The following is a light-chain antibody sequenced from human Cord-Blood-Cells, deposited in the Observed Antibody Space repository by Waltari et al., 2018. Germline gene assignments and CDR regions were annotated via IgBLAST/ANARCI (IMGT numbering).Light chain of an antibody. J-gene: IGLJ2*01. CDR1: SSDVGGYNY. Sequence: QSALTQPASVSGSPGQSITISCPGTSSDVGGYNYVSWYQQHPGKAPNLMIYDVSNQPSGVSNRFSGSKSGNTASLTISGLQAEDEADYYCSSYTSSSTVVFGGGTKLTVL. CDR3: SSYTSSSTVV. V-gene: IGLV2-14*01. CDR2: DVS.